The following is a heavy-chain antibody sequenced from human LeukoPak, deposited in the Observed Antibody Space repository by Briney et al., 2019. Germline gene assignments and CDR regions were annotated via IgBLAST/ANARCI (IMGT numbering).Heavy chain of an antibody. CDR2: ISSSSSYI. CDR3: ARDIADERDY. D-gene: IGHD6-13*01. J-gene: IGHJ4*02. V-gene: IGHV3-21*01. CDR1: GFTFSSYS. Sequence: GGSLRLSCAASGFTFSSYSMNWVRQAPGKGLEWVSSISSSSSYIYYAGSVKGRFTISRDNAKNSLYLQMNSLRAEDTAVYYCARDIADERDYWGQGTLVTVSS.